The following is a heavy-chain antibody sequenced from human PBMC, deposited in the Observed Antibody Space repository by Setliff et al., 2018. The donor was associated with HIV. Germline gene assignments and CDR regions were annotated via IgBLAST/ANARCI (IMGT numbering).Heavy chain of an antibody. J-gene: IGHJ4*02. CDR2: ISAYNGNT. D-gene: IGHD3-22*01. V-gene: IGHV1-18*01. CDR1: GYTFTSYG. CDR3: ARDTNLIYDSSGYYPYTFDD. Sequence: GASVKVSCKASGYTFTSYGISWVRQAPGQGLEWMGWISAYNGNTNYAQKLQGRVTMTTDTSTSTAYMELRSLRSDDTAVYYCARDTNLIYDSSGYYPYTFDDWGQGTLVTVSS.